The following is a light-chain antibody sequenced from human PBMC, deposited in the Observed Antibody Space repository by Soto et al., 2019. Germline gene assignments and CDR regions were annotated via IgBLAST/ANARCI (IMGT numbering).Light chain of an antibody. CDR2: DAS. CDR3: QQCTKWPRT. J-gene: IGKJ1*01. CDR1: QSVSTK. Sequence: VSPEEGAYLSCRASQSVSTKLAWYQQKPGQAPRLLIYDASTRATDIPTGFSGSGSGTESTLTISCLQAEDYAVWICQQCTKWPRTFWQGTKVDI. V-gene: IGKV3-15*01.